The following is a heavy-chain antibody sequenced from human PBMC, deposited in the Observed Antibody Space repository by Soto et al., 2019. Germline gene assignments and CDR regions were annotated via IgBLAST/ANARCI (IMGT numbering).Heavy chain of an antibody. V-gene: IGHV1-2*02. Sequence: ASVTVSWKTSGYSFSNYFLHWVRQAPGQGLEWMGWINPNGGKTKSAQKFRGRVTMTRDTSINTAYMEVTSLRSDDTAVYYCARGSGFGDYDYWGHGTLVTVSS. J-gene: IGHJ4*01. CDR3: ARGSGFGDYDY. CDR2: INPNGGKT. D-gene: IGHD4-17*01. CDR1: GYSFSNYF.